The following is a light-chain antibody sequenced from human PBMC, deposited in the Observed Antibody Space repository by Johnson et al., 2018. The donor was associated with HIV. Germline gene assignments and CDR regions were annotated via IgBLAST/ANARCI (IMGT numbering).Light chain of an antibody. J-gene: IGLJ1*01. CDR2: DNN. V-gene: IGLV1-51*01. Sequence: QSVLTQPPSVSAAPGQKVTISCSGSSSNIGNNYVSWYQQLPGTAPKLLIYDNNKRPSGIPDRFSGSKSGTSATLGITGLQTGDEADYYGGTWDSSLSAGDFFVTWTKVTVL. CDR3: GTWDSSLSAGDF. CDR1: SSNIGNNY.